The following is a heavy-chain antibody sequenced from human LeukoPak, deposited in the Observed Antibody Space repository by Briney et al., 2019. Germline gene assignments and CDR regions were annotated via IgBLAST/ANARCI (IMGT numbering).Heavy chain of an antibody. J-gene: IGHJ4*02. CDR2: ISGSGGGT. CDR3: AKGLEYYYDSSGSYPAFDY. D-gene: IGHD3-22*01. CDR1: GFTFSSYG. Sequence: PGGSLRLSCAASGFTFSSYGMSWVRQAPGKGLEWVSAISGSGGGTYYADSVKGRFTISRDNSKNTLYLQMNSLRAEDTAVYYCAKGLEYYYDSSGSYPAFDYWGQGTLVTVSS. V-gene: IGHV3-23*01.